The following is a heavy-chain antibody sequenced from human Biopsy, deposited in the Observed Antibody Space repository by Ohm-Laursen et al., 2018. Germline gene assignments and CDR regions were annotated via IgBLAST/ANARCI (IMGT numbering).Heavy chain of an antibody. D-gene: IGHD5-12*01. CDR3: ARLGSGDYFPTFFDF. Sequence: GTLSLTCTVSGGSISSDYWSWIRQSPGKGLEWIGYISNGGSTNYNPSLRGRVTISVDTSKNQFSLKLSSVTAADTAVYYCARLGSGDYFPTFFDFWGQGALVTVSS. CDR2: ISNGGST. CDR1: GGSISSDY. V-gene: IGHV4-59*12. J-gene: IGHJ4*02.